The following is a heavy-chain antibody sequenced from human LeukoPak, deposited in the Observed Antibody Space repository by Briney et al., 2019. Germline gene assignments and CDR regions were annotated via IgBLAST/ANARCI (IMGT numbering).Heavy chain of an antibody. CDR1: GGSISSGGYY. V-gene: IGHV4-31*03. Sequence: TLSLTCTVSGGSISSGGYYWSWIRQHPGKGLEWIGYIYYSGSTYYNPSLKSRVTISVDTSKNQFSLKLSSVTAADTAVYYCARVPYYYDSSGQRKGMDVWGQGTTVTVSS. J-gene: IGHJ6*02. D-gene: IGHD3-22*01. CDR2: IYYSGST. CDR3: ARVPYYYDSSGQRKGMDV.